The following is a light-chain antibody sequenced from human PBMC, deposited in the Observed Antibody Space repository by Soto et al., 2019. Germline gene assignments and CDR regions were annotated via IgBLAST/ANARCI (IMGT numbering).Light chain of an antibody. CDR2: EVS. J-gene: IGLJ3*02. CDR1: SSDVGSYNL. Sequence: QSALTQPASVSGSPGQSITISCTGTSSDVGSYNLVSWYQQHPGKAPKLMIYEVSKRPSGVSNRFSGSKSGNTASLTISGLTAEDEGDCSSCSYTGSSQFQVLGGDPKRNFL. V-gene: IGLV2-23*02. CDR3: CSYTGSSQFQV.